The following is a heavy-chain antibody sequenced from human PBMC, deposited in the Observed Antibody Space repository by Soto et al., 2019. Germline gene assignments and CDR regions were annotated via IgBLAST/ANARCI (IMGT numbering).Heavy chain of an antibody. J-gene: IGHJ6*02. V-gene: IGHV3-30*18. D-gene: IGHD6-19*01. CDR3: AKDPVADDYYYYGMDV. Sequence: QVQLVESWGGVVQPGRSLRLSCAASGFTFSSYGMHWVRQAPGKGLEWVAVISYDGSNKYYADSVKGRFTISRDNSKNTLYLQMNSLRAEDTAVYYCAKDPVADDYYYYGMDVWGQGTTVTVSS. CDR2: ISYDGSNK. CDR1: GFTFSSYG.